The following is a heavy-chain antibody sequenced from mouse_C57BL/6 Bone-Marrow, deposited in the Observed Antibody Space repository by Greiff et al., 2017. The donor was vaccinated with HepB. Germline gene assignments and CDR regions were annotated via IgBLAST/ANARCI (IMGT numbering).Heavy chain of an antibody. CDR1: GYAFSSSW. CDR2: IYPGDGDT. CDR3: ARTIYYYGSSYFYYAMDY. V-gene: IGHV1-82*01. J-gene: IGHJ4*01. D-gene: IGHD1-1*01. Sequence: QVQLQQSGPELVKPGASVMISCKASGYAFSSSWMNWVKQRPGKGLEWIGRIYPGDGDTNYNGKFKGKATLTADKSSSTAYMQLSSLTSEDSAVYFCARTIYYYGSSYFYYAMDYWGQGTSVTVSS.